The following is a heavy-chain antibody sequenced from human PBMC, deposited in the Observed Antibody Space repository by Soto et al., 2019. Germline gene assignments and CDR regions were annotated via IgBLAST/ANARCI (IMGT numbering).Heavy chain of an antibody. V-gene: IGHV3-30*18. D-gene: IGHD5-12*01. J-gene: IGHJ4*02. CDR1: GFTFSSYG. Sequence: ESGGGVVQPGRSLRLSCAASGFTFSSYGMHWVRQAPGKGLEWVAVISYDGSNKYYADSVKGRFTISRDNSKNTLYLQMNSLRAEDTAVYYCAKEVDIVATLDYWGQGTLVTVSS. CDR3: AKEVDIVATLDY. CDR2: ISYDGSNK.